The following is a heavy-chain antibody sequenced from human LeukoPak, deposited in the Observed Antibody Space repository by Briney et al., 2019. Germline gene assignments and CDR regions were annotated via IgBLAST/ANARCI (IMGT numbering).Heavy chain of an antibody. CDR1: GFTFSSHS. CDR2: ISSSSSTI. V-gene: IGHV3-48*01. J-gene: IGHJ5*02. CDR3: ARDDYGDGFDP. Sequence: GGSLRLSCAASGFTFSSHSMNWARQAPGKGLEWVSYISSSSSTIYYADSVKGRFTISRDNAKNSLYLQMNSLRAEDTAVYYCARDDYGDGFDPWGQGTLVTVSS. D-gene: IGHD4-17*01.